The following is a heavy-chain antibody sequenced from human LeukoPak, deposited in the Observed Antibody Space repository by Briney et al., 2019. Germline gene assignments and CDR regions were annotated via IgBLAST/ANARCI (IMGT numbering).Heavy chain of an antibody. D-gene: IGHD6-13*01. Sequence: TGGSLRLSCAASGFTFSSYAMSWVRQAPGKGLEWVSAISGSSGSTYYADSVKGRFTISRDNSKNTLYLQMNSLRAEDTAVYYCAKVPERYSSWRYFDYWGQGTLVTVSS. CDR1: GFTFSSYA. V-gene: IGHV3-23*01. J-gene: IGHJ4*02. CDR3: AKVPERYSSWRYFDY. CDR2: ISGSSGST.